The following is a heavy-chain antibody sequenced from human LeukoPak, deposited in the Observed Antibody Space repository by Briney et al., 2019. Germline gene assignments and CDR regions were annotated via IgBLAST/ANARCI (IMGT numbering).Heavy chain of an antibody. CDR1: GFTFSSYG. D-gene: IGHD1-26*01. V-gene: IGHV3-30*18. CDR3: AKDITVGATGSLDY. CDR2: ISYDGSDK. Sequence: GGSLRLSCAASGFTFSSYGMHWVRQAPGKGLEWVAVISYDGSDKYYADSVKGRFTISRDNSKNTLYLQMNSLRAEDTAVYYCAKDITVGATGSLDYWGQGTLVTASS. J-gene: IGHJ4*02.